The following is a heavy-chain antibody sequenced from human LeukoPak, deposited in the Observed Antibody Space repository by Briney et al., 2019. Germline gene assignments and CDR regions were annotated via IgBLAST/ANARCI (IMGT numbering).Heavy chain of an antibody. D-gene: IGHD6-19*01. CDR3: ARLGYGSGWYFFDY. V-gene: IGHV4-59*08. CDR1: GGSISSYY. Sequence: SETLSLTCTVSGGSISSYYWSWIRQPPGKGLEWIGYIYYSGSTNYNPSLKSRVTISVDTSKNQFSLKLSSVTAADMAVYYCARLGYGSGWYFFDYWGQGTLVTVSS. J-gene: IGHJ4*02. CDR2: IYYSGST.